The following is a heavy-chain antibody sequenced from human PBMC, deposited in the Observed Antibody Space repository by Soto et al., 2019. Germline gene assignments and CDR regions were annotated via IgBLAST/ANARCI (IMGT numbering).Heavy chain of an antibody. CDR1: GFTFSSYG. J-gene: IGHJ4*02. CDR2: ISYDGSNK. D-gene: IGHD1-7*01. CDR3: AKSITGTTPPFDY. V-gene: IGHV3-30*18. Sequence: GGSLRLSCAASGFTFSSYGMHWVRQAPGKGLEWVAVISYDGSNKYYADSVKGRFTISRDNSKNTLYLQMNSLRAEDTAVYYCAKSITGTTPPFDYWGQGALVTVSS.